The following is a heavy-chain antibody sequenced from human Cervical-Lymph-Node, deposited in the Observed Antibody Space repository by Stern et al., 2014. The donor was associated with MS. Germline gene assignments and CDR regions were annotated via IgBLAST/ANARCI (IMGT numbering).Heavy chain of an antibody. V-gene: IGHV3-74*01. Sequence: EVQLVESGGGLVQPGGSLRLSCAASGFRFSSYWMHWVRQAPGKGRVWVSVFYSDGSTTGYADSVKCRFTISRDNAKNALYLQMNSLRAEDTAVYYCATLGWADYWGQGTLVTVSS. CDR2: FYSDGSTT. D-gene: IGHD5-24*01. CDR3: ATLGWADY. J-gene: IGHJ4*02. CDR1: GFRFSSYW.